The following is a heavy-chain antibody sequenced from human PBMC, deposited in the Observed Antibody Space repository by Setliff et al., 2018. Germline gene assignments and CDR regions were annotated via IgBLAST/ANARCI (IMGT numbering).Heavy chain of an antibody. CDR3: AKDQPHKYDSSGSAPIDY. J-gene: IGHJ4*02. Sequence: PGGSLRLSCVASGFTFGSYAMSWVRQTPGKGLEWVSTISGSRFDTYYVDSVNGRFAISRDNSKNTLSLQMNSLRAEDTAVYYCAKDQPHKYDSSGSAPIDYWGQGTLVTVSS. D-gene: IGHD3-22*01. CDR2: ISGSRFDT. CDR1: GFTFGSYA. V-gene: IGHV3-23*01.